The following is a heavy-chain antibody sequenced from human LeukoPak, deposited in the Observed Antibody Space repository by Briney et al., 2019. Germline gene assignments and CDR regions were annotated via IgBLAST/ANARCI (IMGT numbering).Heavy chain of an antibody. CDR3: ARHVVAVGFDY. V-gene: IGHV3-74*01. CDR2: IKTDGSIT. D-gene: IGHD3-22*01. Sequence: GGSLRLSCAASGFSFSVFWMHWVRQAPGKGPVWVSRIKTDGSITDYADSVKGRFTISRDNAKNSLYLQMNSLRVEDTAVYYCARHVVAVGFDYWGQGTLVTVSS. J-gene: IGHJ4*02. CDR1: GFSFSVFW.